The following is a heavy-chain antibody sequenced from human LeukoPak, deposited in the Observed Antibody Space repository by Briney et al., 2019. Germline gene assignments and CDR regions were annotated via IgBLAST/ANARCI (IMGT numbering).Heavy chain of an antibody. CDR1: GFTFSSYW. CDR3: ARGSRGIVVVVAATVFDY. V-gene: IGHV3-7*01. D-gene: IGHD2-15*01. CDR2: IKQDGSEK. J-gene: IGHJ4*02. Sequence: PGGSLRLSCAASGFTFSSYWMSWVRQAPGKGLEWVANIKQDGSEKYYVDSVKGRFTISRDNAKNSLYLQLNSLRAEDTAVYYCARGSRGIVVVVAATVFDYWGQGTLVTVSS.